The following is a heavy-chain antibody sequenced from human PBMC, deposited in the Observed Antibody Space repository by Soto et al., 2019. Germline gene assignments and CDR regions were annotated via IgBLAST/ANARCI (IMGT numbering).Heavy chain of an antibody. V-gene: IGHV5-51*01. CDR2: IYPGDSDT. CDR3: AKTSAAGKYYSGMDI. CDR1: GYSFTSYW. J-gene: IGHJ6*02. Sequence: PGESLKISCKGSGYSFTSYWIGWVRQMPGKGLEWMGIIYPGDSDTRYSPSFQGQVTISADKSISTAYLQWSSLKASDTAMYYCAKTSAAGKYYSGMDIWGQGTMVTVSS. D-gene: IGHD6-13*01.